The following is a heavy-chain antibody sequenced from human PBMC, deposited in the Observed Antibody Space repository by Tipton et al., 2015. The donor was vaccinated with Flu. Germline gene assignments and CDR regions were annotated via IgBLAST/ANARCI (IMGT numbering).Heavy chain of an antibody. CDR2: ISGSGGST. V-gene: IGHV3-23*01. CDR3: AKTGYDYVWGSYRFDY. CDR1: GFTFSSYA. D-gene: IGHD3-16*02. Sequence: CAASGFTFSSYAMSWVRQAPGKGLEWVSAISGSGGSTYYADSVKGRFTISRDNSKNTLYLQMNSLRAEDTAVYYCAKTGYDYVWGSYRFDYWGQGTLVTVSS. J-gene: IGHJ4*02.